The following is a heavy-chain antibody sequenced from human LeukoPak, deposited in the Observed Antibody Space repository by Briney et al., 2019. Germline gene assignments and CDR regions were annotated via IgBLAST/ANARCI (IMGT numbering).Heavy chain of an antibody. CDR1: GGSISSGSYY. D-gene: IGHD3-10*01. CDR3: ARETGGGYFDY. J-gene: IGHJ4*02. V-gene: IGHV4-61*02. CDR2: IYTSGST. Sequence: SETLSLTCTVSGGSISSGSYYWSWIRQPAGKGLEWIGRIYTSGSTNYNPSLKSRVTISVDTSKNQFSLKLSSVTAADTAVYYCARETGGGYFDYWGQGTLVTVSS.